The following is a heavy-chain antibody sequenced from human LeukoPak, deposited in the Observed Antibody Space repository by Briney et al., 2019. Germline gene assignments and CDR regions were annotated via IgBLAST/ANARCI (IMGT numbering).Heavy chain of an antibody. CDR2: ISGSSSYI. J-gene: IGHJ4*02. V-gene: IGHV3-21*01. Sequence: GGSLRLSCAASGFTFSSYNMNWVRQAPGKGLEGVSSISGSSSYIYYADSVKGRFTISRGNAKNSLYLEMNSLRAEDTAVYYCARDRIAVAATETSFDYWGQGTLVTVSS. CDR1: GFTFSSYN. CDR3: ARDRIAVAATETSFDY. D-gene: IGHD6-19*01.